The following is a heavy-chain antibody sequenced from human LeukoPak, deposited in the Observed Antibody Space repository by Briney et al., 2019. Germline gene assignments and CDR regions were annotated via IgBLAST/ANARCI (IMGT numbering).Heavy chain of an antibody. V-gene: IGHV3-23*01. CDR2: ISGNGDNT. CDR1: GFTFSNYG. J-gene: IGHJ4*02. CDR3: AKTNGYYDY. Sequence: GGSLRLSCAASGFTFSNYGMSWVRQAPGKGLEWVSGISGNGDNTYYADSVKGRSSISRDNSKNTLYLQMDSLRAEDTAVYHCAKTNGYYDYWGRGTLVTVSS. D-gene: IGHD3-22*01.